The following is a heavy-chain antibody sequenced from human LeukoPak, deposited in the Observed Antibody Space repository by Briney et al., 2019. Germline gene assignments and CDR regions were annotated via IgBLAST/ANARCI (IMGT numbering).Heavy chain of an antibody. CDR3: AREGVTAAYFDY. CDR2: ISYDGSNK. D-gene: IGHD2-21*02. Sequence: GGSLRLSCAASGFTFTTYWMHWVRQAPGKGLEWVAVISYDGSNKYYADSVKGRFTISRDNSKNTLYLQMNSLRAEDTAVYYCAREGVTAAYFDYWGQGTLVTVSS. V-gene: IGHV3-30-3*01. CDR1: GFTFTTYW. J-gene: IGHJ4*02.